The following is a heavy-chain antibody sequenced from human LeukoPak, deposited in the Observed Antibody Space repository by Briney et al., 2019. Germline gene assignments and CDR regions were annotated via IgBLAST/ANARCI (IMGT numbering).Heavy chain of an antibody. Sequence: GPLRLSCAAFEIPFSSFSKKGGRPAPGKGLGGVSSISRSSSSMYYADSVKGRFTVSRDNAKNSLYLQMNSLRAEDTAVYYCARELREGVVIDYWGQGTLVTVSS. D-gene: IGHD3-3*01. CDR1: EIPFSSFS. CDR3: ARELREGVVIDY. J-gene: IGHJ4*02. V-gene: IGHV3-21*01. CDR2: ISRSSSSM.